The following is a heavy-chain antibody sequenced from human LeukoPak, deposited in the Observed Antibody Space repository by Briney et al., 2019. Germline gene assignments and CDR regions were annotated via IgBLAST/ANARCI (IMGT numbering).Heavy chain of an antibody. V-gene: IGHV4-34*01. D-gene: IGHD2-8*01. Sequence: SETLSLTCAVYGGSFSGYYWSWIRQPPGKGLEWIGEINHSGSTNYNPSLKSRVTISVDTSKNQFPLKLSSVTAADTAVYYCARSLYYRPPRNFDYWGQGTLVTVSS. J-gene: IGHJ4*02. CDR3: ARSLYYRPPRNFDY. CDR2: INHSGST. CDR1: GGSFSGYY.